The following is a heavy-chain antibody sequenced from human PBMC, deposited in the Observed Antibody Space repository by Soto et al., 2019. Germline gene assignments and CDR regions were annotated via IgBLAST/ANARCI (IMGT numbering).Heavy chain of an antibody. Sequence: GGSLRLSCAASGFTFSSYGMHWVRQAPDKGLEWVAVIWYDGSNKYYADSVKGRFTISRDNSKNTLYLQMNSLRAEDTAVYYCARGSPRNTDFDYWGQGTLVTVS. CDR1: GFTFSSYG. D-gene: IGHD1-1*01. J-gene: IGHJ4*02. CDR2: IWYDGSNK. V-gene: IGHV3-33*01. CDR3: ARGSPRNTDFDY.